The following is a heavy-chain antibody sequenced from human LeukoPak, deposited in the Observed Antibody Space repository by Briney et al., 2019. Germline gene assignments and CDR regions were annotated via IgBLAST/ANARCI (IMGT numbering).Heavy chain of an antibody. CDR2: ITSSSSTM. Sequence: GGSLRLSCAASGFTFSTYSMNWVRQAPGKGLEWVSYITSSSSTMFYADSVKGRFTISRDNSKNTLYLQMNSLRAEDTAVYYCARDSEWLRFLDYWGQGTLVTVSS. CDR3: ARDSEWLRFLDY. J-gene: IGHJ4*02. CDR1: GFTFSTYS. V-gene: IGHV3-48*01. D-gene: IGHD5-12*01.